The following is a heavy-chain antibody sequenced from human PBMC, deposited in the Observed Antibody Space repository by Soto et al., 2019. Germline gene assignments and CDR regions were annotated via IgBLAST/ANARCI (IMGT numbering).Heavy chain of an antibody. CDR2: ISPYYGNT. CDR3: ARDLTAAGRSVASY. CDR1: GYTFINYG. Sequence: QLVQSVAEVKTPGASVKVSCKASGYTFINYGITWVRQAPGQGLEWMGWISPYYGNTNYAQRLQGRVILTTDTSINTAYMELGSLRSDDTDVYYCARDLTAAGRSVASYWGQGTLVTVSS. V-gene: IGHV1-18*01. D-gene: IGHD6-13*01. J-gene: IGHJ4*02.